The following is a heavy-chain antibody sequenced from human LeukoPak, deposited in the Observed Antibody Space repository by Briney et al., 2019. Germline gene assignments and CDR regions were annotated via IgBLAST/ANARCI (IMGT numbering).Heavy chain of an antibody. CDR1: GGSISSGSYY. J-gene: IGHJ4*02. CDR2: IYTSRST. V-gene: IGHV4-61*02. Sequence: PSETLSLTCTVSGGSISSGSYYWSWIRQPAGKGLEWIGRIYTSRSTNYNPSLKSRVTISVDTSKNQFSLKLSSVTAADTAVYYCARKRVGANGYDDYWGQGTLVTVSS. CDR3: ARKRVGANGYDDY. D-gene: IGHD1-26*01.